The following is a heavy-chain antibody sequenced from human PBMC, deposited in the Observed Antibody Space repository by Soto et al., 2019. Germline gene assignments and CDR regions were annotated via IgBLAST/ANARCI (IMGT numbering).Heavy chain of an antibody. V-gene: IGHV4-34*01. CDR3: ARGHGRFAH. Sequence: XATLSLTCDVSGGSFTGYYWSWIRQPPGKGLEWIGEINHSGFTNYNPSLTGRVTISLDTSKSQFSLKLSSLTAADTAFYFCARGHGRFAHWGQGTLVTVS. J-gene: IGHJ4*02. CDR2: INHSGFT. CDR1: GGSFTGYY.